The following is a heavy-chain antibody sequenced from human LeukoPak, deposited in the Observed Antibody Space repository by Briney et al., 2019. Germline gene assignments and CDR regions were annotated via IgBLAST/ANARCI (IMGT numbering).Heavy chain of an antibody. Sequence: SETLSLTCTVSGGSISSSSYYWSWIRQPAGKGLEWIGRIYTSGSTNYNPSLKSRVTISVDTSKNQFSLRLRSVTAADTAVYYCARGAGWYDAQYFQSWGQGTLVIVSS. CDR1: GGSISSSSYY. CDR3: ARGAGWYDAQYFQS. CDR2: IYTSGST. V-gene: IGHV4-61*02. J-gene: IGHJ1*01. D-gene: IGHD6-19*01.